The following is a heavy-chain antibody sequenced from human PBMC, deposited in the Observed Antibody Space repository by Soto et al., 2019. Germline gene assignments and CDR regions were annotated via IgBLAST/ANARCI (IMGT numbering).Heavy chain of an antibody. J-gene: IGHJ6*02. CDR2: IYYRGST. CDR3: ARDGREASGMDV. Sequence: SETLSLTCTVSGGSISIHYWSWVRQAPGRGLEWIGHIYYRGSTSYNPSLRSRSTISVDTSNNQFSLKLNSVTTADTAVYYCARDGREASGMDVWGQGTKVTVSS. D-gene: IGHD1-26*01. CDR1: GGSISIHY. V-gene: IGHV4-59*11.